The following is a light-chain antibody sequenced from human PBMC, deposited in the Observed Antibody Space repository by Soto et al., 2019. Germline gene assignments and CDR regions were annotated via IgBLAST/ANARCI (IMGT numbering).Light chain of an antibody. V-gene: IGLV1-44*01. Sequence: QSVLTQPPSASGTPGQRVTISCSGSSSNIGSNTVNWYQQLPGTAPKLLIYTNNQRPSGVPARFSGSKSGTSASLAISGLXXXXXXDYYCAAWDDSLNGWVFGGGTKLTV. CDR3: AAWDDSLNGWV. CDR1: SSNIGSNT. J-gene: IGLJ3*02. CDR2: TNN.